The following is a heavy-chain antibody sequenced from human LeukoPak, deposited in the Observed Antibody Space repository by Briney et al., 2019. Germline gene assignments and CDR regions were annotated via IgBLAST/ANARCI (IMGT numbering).Heavy chain of an antibody. V-gene: IGHV1-2*02. J-gene: IGHJ4*02. D-gene: IGHD3-3*01. Sequence: ASVKVSCKASGYTFTGYYMHWVRQAPGQGLEWIGWINPNSGGTNYAQKFQGRVTMTRDTSISTAYMELSRLRSDDTAVYYCARSPRYYDFWSGHHPFDYWGQGTLVTVSS. CDR3: ARSPRYYDFWSGHHPFDY. CDR2: INPNSGGT. CDR1: GYTFTGYY.